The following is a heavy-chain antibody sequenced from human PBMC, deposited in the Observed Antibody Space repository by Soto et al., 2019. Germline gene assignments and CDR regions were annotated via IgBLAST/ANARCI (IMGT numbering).Heavy chain of an antibody. J-gene: IGHJ6*02. V-gene: IGHV3-48*02. CDR1: GFTFSSYS. D-gene: IGHD3-22*01. CDR2: ISSSSSTI. CDR3: ARDDSSYYDSSGYYYYYYDGMDV. Sequence: GGSLRLSCAASGFTFSSYSMNWVRQAPGKGLEWVSYISSSSSTIYYADSVKGRFTISRDNAKNSLYLQMNSLRDEDTDVYYCARDDSSYYDSSGYYYYYYDGMDVWGQGTTVTVSS.